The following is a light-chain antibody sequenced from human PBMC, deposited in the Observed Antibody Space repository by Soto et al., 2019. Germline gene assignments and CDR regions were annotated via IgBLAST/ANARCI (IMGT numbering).Light chain of an antibody. CDR1: CSNVGAGYD. CDR2: ANN. J-gene: IGLJ2*01. CDR3: QSYDSSLNSRV. V-gene: IGLV1-40*01. Sequence: QSVLTQPPSVSGAPGQRVTMSCTGSCSNVGAGYDVHWYQHLPGTAPKLLIYANNNRPSGVPDRFSGSKSGTSASLAISGLQAEDEADYYCQSYDSSLNSRVFGGGTKLTVL.